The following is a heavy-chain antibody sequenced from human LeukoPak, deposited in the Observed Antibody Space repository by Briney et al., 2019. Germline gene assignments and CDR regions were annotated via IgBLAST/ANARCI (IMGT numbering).Heavy chain of an antibody. V-gene: IGHV3-30-3*01. Sequence: PGGSLRLSCAASGFTFSSYAMHRVRQAPGKGLEWVAVISYDGSNKYYADSVKGRFTISRDNSKNTLYLQMNSLRAEDTAVYYCALPLWFGALDVWGQGTTIIVSS. CDR1: GFTFSSYA. J-gene: IGHJ6*02. D-gene: IGHD3-10*01. CDR3: ALPLWFGALDV. CDR2: ISYDGSNK.